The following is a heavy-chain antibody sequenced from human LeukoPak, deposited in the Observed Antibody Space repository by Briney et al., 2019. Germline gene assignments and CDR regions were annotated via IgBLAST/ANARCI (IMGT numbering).Heavy chain of an antibody. V-gene: IGHV3-74*01. Sequence: PGGSLRLSCTASGFTFNNYWIHWVRQVPGKGLVWVSRINNDGSSASYVDSVKGRFTISRDNAKNTLYLQMSGLRVEDTAVYHCASDSPYYGMDVWGQGTTVTVSS. CDR3: ASDSPYYGMDV. CDR1: GFTFNNYW. J-gene: IGHJ6*02. CDR2: INNDGSSA.